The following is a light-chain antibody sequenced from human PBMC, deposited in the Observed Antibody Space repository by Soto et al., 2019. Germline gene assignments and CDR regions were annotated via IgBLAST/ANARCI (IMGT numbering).Light chain of an antibody. CDR2: GAS. Sequence: EIVLTQSPGTLSLSPGARATLSCRASQTVSSSFLAWYHQTPGKAPRLLIYGASNRATGSPDRFSGSGSGTDFTLTISRLEPEDFAVYYCQQYGSSGTFGQGTKVDIK. J-gene: IGKJ1*01. CDR1: QTVSSSF. CDR3: QQYGSSGT. V-gene: IGKV3-20*01.